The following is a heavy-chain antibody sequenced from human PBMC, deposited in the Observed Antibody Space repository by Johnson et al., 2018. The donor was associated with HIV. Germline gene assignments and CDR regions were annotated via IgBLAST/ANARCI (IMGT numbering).Heavy chain of an antibody. D-gene: IGHD1-26*01. CDR1: GFTFDDYG. J-gene: IGHJ3*02. CDR3: ARERVGDAFDI. V-gene: IGHV3-20*04. Sequence: MLLVESGGGVVRPGGSLRLSCAASGFTFDDYGMSWVRQVPGKGLEWVSGTSWNGGSTGYADSVRGRFTISRDNAKNSLYLQMNSLRAEDTALYYCARERVGDAFDIWGQGTMVTVSS. CDR2: TSWNGGST.